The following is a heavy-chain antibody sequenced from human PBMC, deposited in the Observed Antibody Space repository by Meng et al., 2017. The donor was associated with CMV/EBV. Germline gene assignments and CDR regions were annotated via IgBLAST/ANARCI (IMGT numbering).Heavy chain of an antibody. V-gene: IGHV1-18*01. CDR3: ARHYGDYFRNWFDP. J-gene: IGHJ5*02. D-gene: IGHD4-17*01. CDR1: GYTFTSYG. Sequence: ASVKVSCKASGYTFTSYGISWVRQAPGQGLEWMGWISAYNGNTNYAQKLQGRVTMTTDTSTSTAYMELRSLRSDDTAVYYCARHYGDYFRNWFDPWGQGPLVTVSS. CDR2: ISAYNGNT.